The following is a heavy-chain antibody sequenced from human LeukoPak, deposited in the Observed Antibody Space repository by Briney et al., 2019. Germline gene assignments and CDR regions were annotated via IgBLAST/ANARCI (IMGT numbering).Heavy chain of an antibody. D-gene: IGHD6-6*01. V-gene: IGHV4-59*12. J-gene: IGHJ4*02. Sequence: SETLSLTCTVSGGSISSYYWSWIRQPPGKGLEWMGYIYYSGSTNYNPSLKSRATISVDTSKNQFSLKLSSVTAADTAVYYCARGRWHNSSSPPFDYWGQGTLVTVSS. CDR3: ARGRWHNSSSPPFDY. CDR2: IYYSGST. CDR1: GGSISSYY.